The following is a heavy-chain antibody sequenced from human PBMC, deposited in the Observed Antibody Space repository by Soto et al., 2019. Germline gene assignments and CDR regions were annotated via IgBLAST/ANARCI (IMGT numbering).Heavy chain of an antibody. CDR1: GFTFSSYG. Sequence: PGGSLRLSCAASGFTFSSYGMHWVRQAPGKGLEWVAVIWYDGSNKYYADSVKGRFTISRDNSKNTLYLQMNSLRAEDTAVYYCARDEQLERTYYYYYGMDVWGQGTTVTVSS. J-gene: IGHJ6*02. V-gene: IGHV3-33*01. CDR2: IWYDGSNK. D-gene: IGHD1-1*01. CDR3: ARDEQLERTYYYYYGMDV.